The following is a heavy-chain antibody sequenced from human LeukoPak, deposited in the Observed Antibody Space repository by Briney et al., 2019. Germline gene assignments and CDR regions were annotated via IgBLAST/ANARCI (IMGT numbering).Heavy chain of an antibody. D-gene: IGHD6-13*01. CDR3: AKDRSSTLDDAFDF. J-gene: IGHJ3*01. CDR2: IDWNSSHM. Sequence: GTSLTLSCAASGFTFGDYAMHWVRQLPGKGLEWVSGIDWNSSHMVYADSVKGRFTISRDNAKNSLYLQMSSLRAEDRALYYCAKDRSSTLDDAFDFWGQGTMVTVSS. V-gene: IGHV3-9*01. CDR1: GFTFGDYA.